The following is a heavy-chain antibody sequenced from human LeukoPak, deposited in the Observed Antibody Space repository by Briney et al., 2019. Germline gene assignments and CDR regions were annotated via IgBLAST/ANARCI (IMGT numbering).Heavy chain of an antibody. D-gene: IGHD6-19*01. V-gene: IGHV1-46*01. CDR2: INPSGGST. J-gene: IGHJ4*02. CDR1: GYTFTSYY. CDR3: ARAPPRRGSGWYYFDY. Sequence: ASVKVSCKASGYTFTSYYMHWVRQAPGQGLEWMGIINPSGGSTSYAQKFQGRVTITRDTSASTAYMELSSLRSEDMAVYYCARAPPRRGSGWYYFDYWGQGTLVTVSS.